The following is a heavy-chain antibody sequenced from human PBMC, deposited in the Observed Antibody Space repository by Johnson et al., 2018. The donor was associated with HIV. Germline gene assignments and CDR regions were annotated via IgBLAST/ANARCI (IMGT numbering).Heavy chain of an antibody. CDR3: AKETRDSRSAFDI. Sequence: QVQLVESGGGLVQPGGSLRLSCAASGFSFGSYGIHWVRQAPGKGLEWVAFTQYDGSNKYYADSVKGRFTISRDNSKKTVYLQMNSLRAEDTAVYYCAKETRDSRSAFDIWGQGTMVTVSS. J-gene: IGHJ3*02. CDR2: TQYDGSNK. V-gene: IGHV3-30*02. D-gene: IGHD3-22*01. CDR1: GFSFGSYG.